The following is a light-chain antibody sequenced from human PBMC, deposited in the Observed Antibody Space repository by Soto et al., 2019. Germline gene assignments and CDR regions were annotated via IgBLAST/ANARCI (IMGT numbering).Light chain of an antibody. V-gene: IGKV1-27*01. J-gene: IGKJ4*01. Sequence: DIQMTQSPSTRSASVGDRVTITGRASQSVSNYLQWYQQKSGHAPKLLIYAESTLQSGVPYRLSGSGSGTDFNLTISSLQPEDVATYYCQKYNSAPLTCGGGTKVDIK. CDR3: QKYNSAPLT. CDR2: AES. CDR1: QSVSNY.